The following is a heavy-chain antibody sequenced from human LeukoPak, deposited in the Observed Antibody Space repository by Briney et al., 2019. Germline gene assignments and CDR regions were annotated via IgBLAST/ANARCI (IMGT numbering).Heavy chain of an antibody. V-gene: IGHV4-59*01. CDR3: AREWGYYDSSGYASFPDL. CDR2: IYYSGST. J-gene: IGHJ2*01. CDR1: GGSISSYY. Sequence: SETLSLTCTASGGSISSYYWSWIRQPPEKGLEWIGYIYYSGSTNYNPSLKSRVTISVDTSKNQFSLKLSSVTAADTAVCYCAREWGYYDSSGYASFPDLWGRGTLVTVSS. D-gene: IGHD3-22*01.